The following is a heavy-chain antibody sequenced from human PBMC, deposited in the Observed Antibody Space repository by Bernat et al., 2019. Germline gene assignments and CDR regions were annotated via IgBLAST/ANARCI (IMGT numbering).Heavy chain of an antibody. CDR3: ARADHYGMDV. CDR2: ISYDGSNK. Sequence: QVQLVESGGGVVQPGRSLRLSCAASGFTFSSYAMRWVRQAPGKGLEWVAVISYDGSNKYYADSVKGRFTISRDNSKNTLYLQMNSLRAEDTAVYYCARADHYGMDVWGQGTTVTVSS. CDR1: GFTFSSYA. V-gene: IGHV3-30-3*01. J-gene: IGHJ6*02.